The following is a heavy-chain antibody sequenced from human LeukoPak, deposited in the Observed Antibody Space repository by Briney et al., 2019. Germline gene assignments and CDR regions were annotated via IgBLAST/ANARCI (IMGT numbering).Heavy chain of an antibody. CDR1: GGSITSVTYY. D-gene: IGHD5-12*01. Sequence: SETLSLTCTVSGGSITSVTYYWSWIRQPAGKGLEWIGRIFPGGSTNYNPSLKSRVTISVDTSKNLFSLKLSSVTAADTAIYYCARLYSGYNWGALDVFDIWGQGTVVTVSS. CDR2: IFPGGST. CDR3: ARLYSGYNWGALDVFDI. V-gene: IGHV4-61*02. J-gene: IGHJ3*02.